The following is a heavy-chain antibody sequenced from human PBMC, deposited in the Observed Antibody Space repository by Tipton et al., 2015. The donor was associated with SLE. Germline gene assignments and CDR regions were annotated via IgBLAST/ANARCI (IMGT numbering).Heavy chain of an antibody. CDR2: MYYSGTTGGSN. J-gene: IGHJ4*02. CDR1: GASISSNCYF. Sequence: TLSLTCTVSGASISSNCYFWGWIRQPPGKGLDWIGSMYYSGTTGGSNYYNPSLESRVTMSMDTSKNEFSLNLRSVTATDTAVYYCARLSPLWFGEYTEYWGQGTLVTVTS. V-gene: IGHV4-39*01. CDR3: ARLSPLWFGEYTEY. D-gene: IGHD3-10*01.